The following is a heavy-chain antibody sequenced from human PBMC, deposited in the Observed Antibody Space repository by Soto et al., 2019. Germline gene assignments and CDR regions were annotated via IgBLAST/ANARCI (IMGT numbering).Heavy chain of an antibody. D-gene: IGHD3-3*01. Sequence: GASVKVSCKASGGTFSSYAISWVRQAPGQGLEWMGGIIPIFGTANYAQKFQGRVTITADESTSTAYMELSSLRSEDTAVYYCARVGVAIFGVVTVNWFDPWGQGTLVT. CDR1: GGTFSSYA. CDR3: ARVGVAIFGVVTVNWFDP. J-gene: IGHJ5*02. V-gene: IGHV1-69*13. CDR2: IIPIFGTA.